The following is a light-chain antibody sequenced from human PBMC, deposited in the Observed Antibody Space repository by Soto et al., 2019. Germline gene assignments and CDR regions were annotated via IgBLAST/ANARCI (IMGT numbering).Light chain of an antibody. CDR1: STNIGSNA. J-gene: IGLJ1*01. CDR2: SNN. Sequence: QSVLTQPPSASGPPGQRVTISCSGSSTNIGSNAVNCYQQLPGTAPKLLIYSNNQRPSGVPERFSGSKSGTSASLAISGLQSEDEADYYCAAWDDRLNGYVFGTGTKVTVL. V-gene: IGLV1-44*01. CDR3: AAWDDRLNGYV.